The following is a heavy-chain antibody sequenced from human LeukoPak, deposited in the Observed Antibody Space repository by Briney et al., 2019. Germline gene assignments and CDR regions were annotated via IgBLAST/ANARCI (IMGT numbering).Heavy chain of an antibody. CDR2: ISAYNGNT. CDR1: GYTFNSYG. CDR3: ARDRVGNWYFDY. V-gene: IGHV1-18*01. Sequence: GASVTVSCKASGYTFNSYGISWVRQAPGQGLEWMGWISAYNGNTNYAQKLQGRVTMTTDTYTRTDYLERRSLRSDDTAVYYCARDRVGNWYFDYWGQGTLVTVSS. D-gene: IGHD4-23*01. J-gene: IGHJ4*02.